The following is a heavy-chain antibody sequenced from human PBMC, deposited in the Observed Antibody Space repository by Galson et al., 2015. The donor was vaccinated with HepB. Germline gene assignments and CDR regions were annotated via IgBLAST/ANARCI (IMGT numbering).Heavy chain of an antibody. J-gene: IGHJ5*02. V-gene: IGHV4-59*01. Sequence: ETLSLTCTVSGGSISSYYWSWIRQPPGKGLEWIGYIYYSGSTNYNPSLKSRVTISVDTSKNQFSLKLSSVTAADTAVYYCARGTVLRFLYGWFDPWGQGTLVTVSS. CDR3: ARGTVLRFLYGWFDP. CDR2: IYYSGST. CDR1: GGSISSYY. D-gene: IGHD3-3*01.